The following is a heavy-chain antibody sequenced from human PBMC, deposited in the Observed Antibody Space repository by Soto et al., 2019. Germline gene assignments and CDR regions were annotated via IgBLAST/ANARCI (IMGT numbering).Heavy chain of an antibody. CDR3: ARAAAPGPTSGYSSSWYPFSYYFDY. D-gene: IGHD6-13*01. CDR2: SYYRSKWYN. Sequence: RSQTPSVTCAMSGYTVSSNTAACNCIRQSPWSGLQCLCTSYYRSKWYNDYAVSVKSGITINPDTSKNQFSLQVNSVTPEDTAVYYCARAAAPGPTSGYSSSWYPFSYYFDYWGQGTLVTVSS. J-gene: IGHJ4*02. CDR1: GYTVSSNTAA. V-gene: IGHV6-1*01.